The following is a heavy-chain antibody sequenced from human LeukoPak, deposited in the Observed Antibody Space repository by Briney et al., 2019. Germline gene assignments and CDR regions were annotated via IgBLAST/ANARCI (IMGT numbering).Heavy chain of an antibody. J-gene: IGHJ4*02. D-gene: IGHD1-26*01. Sequence: GGSLRLSCAASGFTFSSYAMSWVRQAPGKGLEWVSAIGGSGGSTYYADSVKGRFTISRDNSKNTLYLQMNSLRAEDTAVYYCAKARRELGGGYFDYWGQGTLVTVSS. CDR2: IGGSGGST. CDR3: AKARRELGGGYFDY. CDR1: GFTFSSYA. V-gene: IGHV3-23*01.